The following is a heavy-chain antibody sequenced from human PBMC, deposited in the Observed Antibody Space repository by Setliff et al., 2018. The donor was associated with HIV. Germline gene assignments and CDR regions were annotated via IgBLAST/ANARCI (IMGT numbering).Heavy chain of an antibody. CDR2: IYHSGST. V-gene: IGHV4-38-2*02. CDR3: ARSPPGIAVAGLLDY. J-gene: IGHJ4*02. CDR1: GYSISSSYY. Sequence: SETLSLTCTVSGYSISSSYYWGWIRQPPGKGLEWIGSIYHSGSTYYNPSLKSRVTISVDTSKNQFSLKLSSVTAADTAVYYCARSPPGIAVAGLLDYWGQGTLVTVSS. D-gene: IGHD6-19*01.